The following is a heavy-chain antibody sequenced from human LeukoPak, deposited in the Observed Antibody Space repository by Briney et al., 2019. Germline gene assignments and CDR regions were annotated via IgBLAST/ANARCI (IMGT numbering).Heavy chain of an antibody. V-gene: IGHV3-74*01. D-gene: IGHD3-3*01. CDR3: KKDRVWEWFNWFAP. CDR2: INSNGRST. J-gene: IGHJ5*02. Sequence: PGGSLRLSCAASGFTFSSYWMHWVRQAPGKGLVWVSRINSNGRSTNYADSVKGRFTISRDNAKNTLYLQMNSLRAEDTAVYYCKKDRVWEWFNWFAPWGQEPLVTVSS. CDR1: GFTFSSYW.